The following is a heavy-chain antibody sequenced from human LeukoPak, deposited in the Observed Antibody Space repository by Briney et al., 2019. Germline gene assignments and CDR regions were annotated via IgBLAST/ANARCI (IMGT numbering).Heavy chain of an antibody. V-gene: IGHV3-30*14. CDR2: ISYDGSKK. Sequence: GGSLRLSCAASGFIFSNYAIHWVRQAPGKGLEWVAVISYDGSKKSYADSVKGRFTISRDNSKNTLYLQMNSLRAEDTAVYYCARRAGAYSHPYDYWGQGTLVTVSS. CDR1: GFIFSNYA. CDR3: ARRAGAYSHPYDY. J-gene: IGHJ4*02. D-gene: IGHD4/OR15-4a*01.